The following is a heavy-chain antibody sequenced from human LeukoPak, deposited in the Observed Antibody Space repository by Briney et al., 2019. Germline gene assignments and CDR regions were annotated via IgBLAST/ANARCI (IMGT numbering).Heavy chain of an antibody. CDR2: IYHSGST. V-gene: IGHV4-30-2*01. CDR1: GGSISSGGYS. D-gene: IGHD4-17*01. Sequence: SQTLSLTCAVSGGSISSGGYSWSWIRQPPGKGLEWIGYIYHSGSTYYNPSLKSRVTISVDRSKNQFSLKLSSVTAADTAVYYCARGAPTVTTHYFDYWGQGTLVTVSS. CDR3: ARGAPTVTTHYFDY. J-gene: IGHJ4*02.